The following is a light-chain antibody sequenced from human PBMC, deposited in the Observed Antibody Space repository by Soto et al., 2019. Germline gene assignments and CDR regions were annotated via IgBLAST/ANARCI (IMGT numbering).Light chain of an antibody. V-gene: IGKV1-39*01. CDR1: QSISSK. J-gene: IGKJ1*01. CDR3: QQSYRSPPT. CDR2: SAS. Sequence: DVQMTQARSSLSASVGERVTITCRASQSISSKLNWYQQKSGKVPKLLIYSASSLQSGVPSRFSGSGSGTDFTLTIGSLHPEDFATYYCQQSYRSPPTFGQGTKV.